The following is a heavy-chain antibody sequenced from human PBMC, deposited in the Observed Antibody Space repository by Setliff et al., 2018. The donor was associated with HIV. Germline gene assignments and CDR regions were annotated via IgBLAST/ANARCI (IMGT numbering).Heavy chain of an antibody. CDR1: GGTFSSYA. CDR2: IIPIFGTA. CDR3: ARGYCTNAVCSDAFDI. V-gene: IGHV1-69*05. Sequence: ASVKVSCKASGGTFSSYAISWVRQAPGLGLEWMGGIIPIFGTANYGLKFQGRVTMTRDTSTSTAYMELRSLRSDDTAVYYCARGYCTNAVCSDAFDIWGQGTMVTVSS. D-gene: IGHD2-8*01. J-gene: IGHJ3*02.